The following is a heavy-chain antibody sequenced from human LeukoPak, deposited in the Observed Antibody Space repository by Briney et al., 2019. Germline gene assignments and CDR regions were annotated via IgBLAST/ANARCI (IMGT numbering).Heavy chain of an antibody. CDR1: GGSISSYY. D-gene: IGHD3-22*01. CDR2: IYYSGST. J-gene: IGHJ2*01. CDR3: ARRSYYYDSSGYYLDSTDYWYFDL. Sequence: SETLSLTCTVSGGSISSYYWSWIRQPPGKGLEWIGYIYYSGSTNYNPSLKSRVTISVDTSKNQFSLKLSSVTAADTAVYYCARRSYYYDSSGYYLDSTDYWYFDLWGRGTLVTVSS. V-gene: IGHV4-59*08.